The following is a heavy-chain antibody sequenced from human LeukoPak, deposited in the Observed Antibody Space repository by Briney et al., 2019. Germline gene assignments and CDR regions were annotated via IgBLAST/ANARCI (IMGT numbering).Heavy chain of an antibody. V-gene: IGHV4-59*01. D-gene: IGHD3-3*01. CDR3: ARAYYDFWSGPGDYYGMDV. Sequence: SETLSLTCTVSGGSISSYYWSWIRQPPGKGLEWIGYIYYSGSTNYNPSLKSRVTISVDTSKNQFSLKLSSVTAADTAVYYCARAYYDFWSGPGDYYGMDVWGQGTTVTVS. CDR2: IYYSGST. CDR1: GGSISSYY. J-gene: IGHJ6*02.